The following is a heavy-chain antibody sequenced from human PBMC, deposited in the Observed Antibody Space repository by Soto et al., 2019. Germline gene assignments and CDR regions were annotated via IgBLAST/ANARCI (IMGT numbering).Heavy chain of an antibody. CDR1: CGSVITGSYD. CDR3: ARDGHGMDV. Sequence: PSETLSLTCTFSCGSVITGSYDWSWIRQPPGKGLEWIGKIFFTGSAHYNPSLRNRVTMSVDTSKDQFSLTLTSVTAADTAVYYCARDGHGMDVWGQGTTVTVSS. CDR2: IFFTGSA. J-gene: IGHJ6*02. V-gene: IGHV4-61*01.